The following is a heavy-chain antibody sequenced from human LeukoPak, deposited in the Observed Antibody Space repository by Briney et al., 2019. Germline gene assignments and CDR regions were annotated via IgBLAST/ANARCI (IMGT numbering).Heavy chain of an antibody. Sequence: GRSLRLSCAASGFTFSSYGMHWVRQAPGKGLEWVAVISYDGSNKYYADSVKGRFTISRDNSKNTLYLQMNSLRAEDTAVYYCAKEYNLYYYGSGSYPPDYWGQGTLVTVSS. D-gene: IGHD3-10*01. V-gene: IGHV3-30*18. CDR3: AKEYNLYYYGSGSYPPDY. J-gene: IGHJ4*02. CDR2: ISYDGSNK. CDR1: GFTFSSYG.